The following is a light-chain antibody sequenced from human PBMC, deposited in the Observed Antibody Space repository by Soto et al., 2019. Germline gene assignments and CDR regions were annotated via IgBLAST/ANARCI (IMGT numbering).Light chain of an antibody. CDR3: QSYDSSLTGSKV. J-gene: IGLJ1*01. V-gene: IGLV1-40*01. CDR2: GNS. Sequence: QSALTQPPSVSGAPGQRVTISFTGSSSNIGAGFDVHWYQQLPGTAPKLLIYGNSNRPSGVPDRFSGSRSGTSASLAITGLQAEDEADYYCQSYDSSLTGSKVFGSGTKSPS. CDR1: SSNIGAGFD.